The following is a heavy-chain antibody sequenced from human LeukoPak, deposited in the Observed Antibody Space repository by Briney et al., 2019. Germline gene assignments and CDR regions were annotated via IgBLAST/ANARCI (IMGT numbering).Heavy chain of an antibody. Sequence: ASVKVSCKASGGTFNNHAFTWVRQAPGQGLEGMGGIVPMFGTTNYAQKFQGRLTITADASTSTAYMELSSLRSEDTAVYYCASSFYDLLVYFDYWGQGTLVTVSS. V-gene: IGHV1-69*13. CDR2: IVPMFGTT. D-gene: IGHD5/OR15-5a*01. CDR1: GGTFNNHA. J-gene: IGHJ4*02. CDR3: ASSFYDLLVYFDY.